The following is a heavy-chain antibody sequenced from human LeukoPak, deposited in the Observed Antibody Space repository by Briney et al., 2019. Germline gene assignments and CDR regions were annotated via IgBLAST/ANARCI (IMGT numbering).Heavy chain of an antibody. Sequence: SETLSLTCTVSGYSISSGCYCGWIRQPPGKGLEWIGSVYHSGSTYYNPSLKSRVTISMDKSKNQFSLKLTAVTAADTAVYYCGSQKEWSLTEYHFDYWGQGTLVTVSS. CDR1: GYSISSGCY. CDR3: GSQKEWSLTEYHFDY. V-gene: IGHV4-38-2*02. J-gene: IGHJ4*02. CDR2: VYHSGST. D-gene: IGHD3-3*01.